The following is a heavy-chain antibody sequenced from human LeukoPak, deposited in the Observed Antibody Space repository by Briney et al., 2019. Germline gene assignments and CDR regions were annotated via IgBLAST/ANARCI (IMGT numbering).Heavy chain of an antibody. Sequence: SQTLSLTCALSGDTVSSNSAAWNWIRQSPSRGLEWLGRTYYRSNLYNDYAVSVKGRITINPDTSKNQFSLQLNSVTPEDTAVYYCARARYCSGGSCYDEFDYWGQGTLVTVSS. CDR2: TYYRSNLYN. CDR3: ARARYCSGGSCYDEFDY. J-gene: IGHJ4*02. D-gene: IGHD2-15*01. V-gene: IGHV6-1*01. CDR1: GDTVSSNSAA.